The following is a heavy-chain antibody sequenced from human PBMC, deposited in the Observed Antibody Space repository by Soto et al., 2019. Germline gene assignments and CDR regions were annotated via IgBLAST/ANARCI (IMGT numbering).Heavy chain of an antibody. CDR3: ARYDAESGSNKLDP. CDR1: GGSVSSRSHF. Sequence: QVQLQESGPGVVKPSDTLSVTCTVSGGSVSSRSHFWSWIRKPPGGGLQWIGYIYYTGNTNYRPSLKSRATLSVDTSRNQFSLRLTSVNAADTAIYYCARYDAESGSNKLDPWGQGTLVTVSS. J-gene: IGHJ5*02. D-gene: IGHD5-12*01. CDR2: IYYTGNT. V-gene: IGHV4-61*01.